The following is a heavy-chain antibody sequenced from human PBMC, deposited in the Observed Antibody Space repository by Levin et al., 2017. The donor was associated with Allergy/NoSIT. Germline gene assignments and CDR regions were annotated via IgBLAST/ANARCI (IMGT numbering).Heavy chain of an antibody. D-gene: IGHD3-3*01. CDR2: IIPILGIA. V-gene: IGHV1-69*04. Sequence: KISCKASGGTFSSYAISWVRQAPGQGLEWMGRIIPILGIANYAQKFQGRVTITADKSTSTAYMELSSLRSEDTAVYYCARSWDFWSGYPSLGMDVWGQGTTVTVSS. J-gene: IGHJ6*02. CDR3: ARSWDFWSGYPSLGMDV. CDR1: GGTFSSYA.